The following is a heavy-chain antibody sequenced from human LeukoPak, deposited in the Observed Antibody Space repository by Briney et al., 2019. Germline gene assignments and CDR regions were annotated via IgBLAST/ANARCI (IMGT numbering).Heavy chain of an antibody. CDR2: FEPEDGET. J-gene: IGHJ5*02. Sequence: ASVKVSCKVSGHTLTEVSMHWVRQAPGKGLEWMGGFEPEDGETIYAQKFQGRVTMTEDTSTDTAYMELSSLISDDTAVYYCATNKDYNSYYPWGLGTLVTVSS. D-gene: IGHD1-1*01. CDR3: ATNKDYNSYYP. CDR1: GHTLTEVS. V-gene: IGHV1-24*01.